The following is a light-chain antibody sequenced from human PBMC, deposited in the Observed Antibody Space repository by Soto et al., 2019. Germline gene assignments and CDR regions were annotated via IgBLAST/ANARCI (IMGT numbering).Light chain of an antibody. J-gene: IGLJ2*01. CDR2: EVT. V-gene: IGLV2-8*01. Sequence: QSVLTQPPSASGSPGQSVTISCAGTNSDIGDYNYVSWYQQHPDKVPKLIIYEVTKRPSGVPDRFSGSKSGYTASLTVSDLQPADEAVYYCSSYSGTNSNVIFGGGTKLTVL. CDR1: NSDIGDYNY. CDR3: SSYSGTNSNVI.